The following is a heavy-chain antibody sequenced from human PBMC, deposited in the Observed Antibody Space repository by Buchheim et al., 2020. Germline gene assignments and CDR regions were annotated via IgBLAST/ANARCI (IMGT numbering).Heavy chain of an antibody. D-gene: IGHD3-22*01. CDR2: IIPIFGTA. CDR1: GGTFSSYA. CDR3: ARDRRFYYDSSGYYHYYYYGMDV. Sequence: QVQLVQSGAEVKKPGSSVKVSCKASGGTFSSYAISWVRQAPGQGLEWMGGIIPIFGTANYAQKFQGRVTITADKSTSTAYMELSSLRSEDTAVYYCARDRRFYYDSSGYYHYYYYGMDVWGQGTT. V-gene: IGHV1-69*06. J-gene: IGHJ6*02.